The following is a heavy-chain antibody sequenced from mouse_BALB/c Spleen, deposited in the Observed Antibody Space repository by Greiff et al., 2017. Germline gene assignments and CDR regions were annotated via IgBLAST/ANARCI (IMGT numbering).Heavy chain of an antibody. CDR3: ARRGYGNAMDY. D-gene: IGHD2-1*01. CDR2: ISYSGST. Sequence: EVKLVESGPGLVKPSQSLSLTCTVTGYSITSDYAWNWIRQFPGNKLEWMGYISYSGSTSYNPSLKSRISITRDTSKNQFFLQLNSVTTEDTATYYCARRGYGNAMDYWGQGTSVTVSS. V-gene: IGHV3-2*02. CDR1: GYSITSDYA. J-gene: IGHJ4*01.